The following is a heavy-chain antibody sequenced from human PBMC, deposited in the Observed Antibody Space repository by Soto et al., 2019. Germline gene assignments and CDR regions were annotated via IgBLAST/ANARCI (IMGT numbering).Heavy chain of an antibody. J-gene: IGHJ4*02. D-gene: IGHD2-15*01. CDR2: LSASGADT. CDR3: ATHMFCGGGGCYWHIDF. Sequence: EVHLLDSGGGLVQPGGSLKLSCVASGFTFTSYGMTWVRQAPGKWLEWISALSASGADTYYAAAVRGRFIISRDNSQNTVSLQKDTLRVDDTAKYYCATHMFCGGGGCYWHIDFWGQGTLVDVS. V-gene: IGHV3-23*01. CDR1: GFTFTSYG.